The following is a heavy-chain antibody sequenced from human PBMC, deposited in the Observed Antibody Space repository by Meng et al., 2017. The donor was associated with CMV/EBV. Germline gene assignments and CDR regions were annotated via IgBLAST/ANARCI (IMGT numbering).Heavy chain of an antibody. CDR3: ARGGFRNYYDSSGYTKDAFDI. J-gene: IGHJ3*02. CDR1: GGTFSSYA. D-gene: IGHD3-22*01. Sequence: SVKVSCKASGGTFSSYAISWVRQATGQGLEWMGGIIPIFGTANYAQKFQGRVTITTDESTSTAYMELSSLSSEDTAVYYCARGGFRNYYDSSGYTKDAFDIWGQGTMVTVSS. CDR2: IIPIFGTA. V-gene: IGHV1-69*05.